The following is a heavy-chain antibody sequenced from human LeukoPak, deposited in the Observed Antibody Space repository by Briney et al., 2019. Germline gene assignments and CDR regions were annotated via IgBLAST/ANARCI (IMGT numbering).Heavy chain of an antibody. Sequence: SETLSLTCAVYGGSFSGYYWSWIRQPPGKGLEWIGEINHGGSTNYNPSLKSRVTISVDTSKNQFSLKLSSVTAADTAVYYCAGNLYNWNDGSRTNFDYWGQGTLVTVSS. V-gene: IGHV4-34*01. CDR3: AGNLYNWNDGSRTNFDY. D-gene: IGHD1-1*01. CDR2: INHGGST. J-gene: IGHJ4*02. CDR1: GGSFSGYY.